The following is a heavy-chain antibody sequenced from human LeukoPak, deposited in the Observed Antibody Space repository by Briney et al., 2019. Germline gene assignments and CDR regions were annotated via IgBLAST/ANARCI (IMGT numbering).Heavy chain of an antibody. CDR1: GYTFTSYD. CDR3: ARVGPRDGYNLNY. D-gene: IGHD5-24*01. J-gene: IGHJ4*02. CDR2: MNPNSGNT. V-gene: IGHV1-8*01. Sequence: ASVKVSCKASGYTFTSYDINWVRQATGQGLEWMGWMNPNSGNTGYAQKFQGRATMTRNTSISTAYMELSSLRSEDTAVYYCARVGPRDGYNLNYWGQGTLVTVSS.